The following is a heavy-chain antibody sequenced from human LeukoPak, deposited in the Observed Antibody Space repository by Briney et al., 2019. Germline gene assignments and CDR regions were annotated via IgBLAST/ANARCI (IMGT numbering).Heavy chain of an antibody. V-gene: IGHV4-34*01. CDR3: AKVSGLVGAYYEIYFDY. Sequence: SETLSLTCAVYGGSFSGYYWRWIRQPPGKGLEWIGEINHSGSTNCNPSLKSRVTISGDTSKNQFSLKMTSVTAADTAVYYCAKVSGLVGAYYEIYFDYWGQGTLVTVSS. D-gene: IGHD1-26*01. J-gene: IGHJ4*02. CDR1: GGSFSGYY. CDR2: INHSGST.